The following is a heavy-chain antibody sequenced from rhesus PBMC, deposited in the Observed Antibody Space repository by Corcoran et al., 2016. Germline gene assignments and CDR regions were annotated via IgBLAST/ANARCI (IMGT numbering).Heavy chain of an antibody. CDR2: IYGSGGGT. CDR1: GVSIRDDYY. D-gene: IGHD3-40*01. V-gene: IGHV4-106*01. J-gene: IGHJ5-2*02. Sequence: QVQLQESGPGLVKPSETLSLTCAVSGVSIRDDYYWSWLRQPPGKGLEWIGYIYGSGGGTNYNPSLKNRVTISIDTSKNQFSLKLSSVTAADTAVYYCAIRGSSRYYANSLDVWGRGVLVTVSS. CDR3: AIRGSSRYYANSLDV.